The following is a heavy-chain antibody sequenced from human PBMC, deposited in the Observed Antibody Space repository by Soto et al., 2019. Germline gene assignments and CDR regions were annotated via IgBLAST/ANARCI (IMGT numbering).Heavy chain of an antibody. Sequence: SETLSLTCAVSGGSISSSNWWSWVRQPPGKGLEWIGEIYHSGSTNYNPSLKSRVTISVDKSKNQFSLKLSSVTAADTAVYYCAYGSGSYYNAFFQHWGQGTLVTSPQ. CDR2: IYHSGST. D-gene: IGHD3-10*01. CDR1: GGSISSSNW. V-gene: IGHV4-4*02. J-gene: IGHJ1*01. CDR3: AYGSGSYYNAFFQH.